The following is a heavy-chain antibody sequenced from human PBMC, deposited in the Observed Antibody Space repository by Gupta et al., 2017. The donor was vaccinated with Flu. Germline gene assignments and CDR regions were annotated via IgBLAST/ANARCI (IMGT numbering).Heavy chain of an antibody. CDR2: ISGSGGRT. Sequence: ARGRVCQAPGKGLEWVAAISGSGGRTYYADSVKGRFTISRDNSKNTLYLQRNSLRAEDTAVYYCAKSFYEILTGYYPNDYWGQGTLVTVSS. CDR1: A. V-gene: IGHV3-23*01. CDR3: AKSFYEILTGYYPNDY. J-gene: IGHJ4*02. D-gene: IGHD3-9*01.